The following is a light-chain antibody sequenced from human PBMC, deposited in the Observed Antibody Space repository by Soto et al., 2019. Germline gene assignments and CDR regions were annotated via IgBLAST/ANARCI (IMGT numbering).Light chain of an antibody. Sequence: EKVMTQSPATLSVSPGERATLSCRASQSVSSDLAWYQQKPGQAPRLLIYGASTRATGIPARFSGSGSGTEFTLIISSLQSQDFAVYFCQQYNNWPWMFGQGTKVEIK. CDR3: QQYNNWPWM. CDR1: QSVSSD. V-gene: IGKV3-15*01. CDR2: GAS. J-gene: IGKJ1*01.